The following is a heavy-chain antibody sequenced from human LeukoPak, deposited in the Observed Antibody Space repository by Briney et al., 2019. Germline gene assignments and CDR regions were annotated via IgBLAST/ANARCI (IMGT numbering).Heavy chain of an antibody. CDR2: ISHSGST. Sequence: SETLSLTCAVYGGSFSGYYWSWIRQPPGKGLEWIGEISHSGSTNYNPSLKSRVTISVDTSKNQFSLKLSSVTAADTAVYYCARGRGYDYVWGSYRSRYFDYWGLGTLVTVSS. D-gene: IGHD3-16*02. CDR3: ARGRGYDYVWGSYRSRYFDY. V-gene: IGHV4-34*01. J-gene: IGHJ4*02. CDR1: GGSFSGYY.